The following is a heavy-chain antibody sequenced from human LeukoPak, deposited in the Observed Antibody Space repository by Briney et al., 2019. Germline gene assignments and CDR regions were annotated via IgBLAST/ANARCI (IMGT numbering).Heavy chain of an antibody. V-gene: IGHV3-74*01. Sequence: GGSLRLSCAASGFTFSSYWMHWVRQAPGKGLVWVSRINSDGSSTSYADSVKGRFTISRDNAKNTLYLQMNSLRAEDTAVYYCATNPPPYYDFWSGYYRDDGYCFDYWGQGTLVTVSS. J-gene: IGHJ4*02. CDR3: ATNPPPYYDFWSGYYRDDGYCFDY. CDR2: INSDGSST. D-gene: IGHD3-3*01. CDR1: GFTFSSYW.